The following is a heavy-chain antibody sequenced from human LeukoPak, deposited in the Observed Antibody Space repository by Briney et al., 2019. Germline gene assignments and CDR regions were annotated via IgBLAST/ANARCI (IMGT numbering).Heavy chain of an antibody. J-gene: IGHJ3*02. CDR1: AYTFSNYY. CDR3: ARDGVAITRNAFDI. V-gene: IGHV1-2*02. CDR2: INSDNGVT. Sequence: ASVKVSCKASAYTFSNYYIHWVRQAPGQGLEWMGWINSDNGVTRFAPKLQGRVTMTGDTSITTAYMELSGLKYDDTAFYYCARDGVAITRNAFDIWGQGTLVTVSS. D-gene: IGHD3-3*01.